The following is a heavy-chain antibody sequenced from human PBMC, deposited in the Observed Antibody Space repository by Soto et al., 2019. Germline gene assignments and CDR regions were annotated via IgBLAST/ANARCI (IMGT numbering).Heavy chain of an antibody. V-gene: IGHV4-39*07. J-gene: IGHJ4*02. CDR3: ARVGRIFDY. Sequence: PSETLSLTCSVAGASISDNGFYWAWIRQPPGKGLEWVGSVFYSESTYYTPSLESRLTISVDTSKNQFSLKLSSVTAADTAVYYCARVGRIFDYWGQGTLVTVSS. CDR2: VFYSEST. CDR1: GASISDNGFY.